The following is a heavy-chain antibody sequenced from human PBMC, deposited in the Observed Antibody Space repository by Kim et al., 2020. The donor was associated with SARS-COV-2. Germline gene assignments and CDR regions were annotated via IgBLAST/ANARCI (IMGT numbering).Heavy chain of an antibody. V-gene: IGHV3-13*04. D-gene: IGHD3-3*01. Sequence: GGSLRLSCVVSGFSFSRFDMSWVRQRPGKGLEWVAATGTTDNTFYSVSSMSRLSASREDATNYFYLQMNSLTAGDTAVYYCATSNATARFLLVVWG. CDR1: GFSFSRFD. J-gene: IGHJ6*02. CDR3: ATSNATARFLLVV. CDR2: TGTTDNT.